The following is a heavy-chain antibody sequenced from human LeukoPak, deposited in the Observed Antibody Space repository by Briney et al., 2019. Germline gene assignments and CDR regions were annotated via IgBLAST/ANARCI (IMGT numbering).Heavy chain of an antibody. CDR3: ASLGSRSGG. J-gene: IGHJ4*02. V-gene: IGHV3-74*01. D-gene: IGHD6-19*01. CDR1: GFTFSSYW. Sequence: GGSLRLSCAASGFTFSSYWVHWVRQVPGKGLVWVSRINNDGSTTNYADSVKGRFTISGDNAKKTLSLQMKSLRAEDTAVYYCASLGSRSGGWGQGTLVTVSS. CDR2: INNDGSTT.